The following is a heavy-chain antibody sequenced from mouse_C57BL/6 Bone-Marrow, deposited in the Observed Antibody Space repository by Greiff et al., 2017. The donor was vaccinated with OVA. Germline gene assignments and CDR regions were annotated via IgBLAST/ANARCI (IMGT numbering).Heavy chain of an antibody. CDR3: ASGCPLRNWYFDV. D-gene: IGHD1-1*01. CDR1: GYTFTSYW. CDR2: IDPSDSYT. V-gene: IGHV1-69*01. J-gene: IGHJ1*03. Sequence: QVQLQQPGAELVMPGASVKLSCKASGYTFTSYWMHWVKQRPGQGLEWIGEIDPSDSYTNYNQKFKGKSTLTVDKSSSTAYMQLSSLTSEDSAVYYCASGCPLRNWYFDVWGTGTTVTVSS.